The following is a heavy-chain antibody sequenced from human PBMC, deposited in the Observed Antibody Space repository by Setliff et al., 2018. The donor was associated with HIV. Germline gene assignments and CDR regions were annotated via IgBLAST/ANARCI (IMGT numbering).Heavy chain of an antibody. J-gene: IGHJ6*02. CDR2: FYETGYT. V-gene: IGHV4-38-2*02. D-gene: IGHD3-9*01. CDR3: ARGRYFDWLSSISYYYDMDV. Sequence: PSETLSLTCTVSGDFFSSDYYWGWIRQSPGKGLEWIGSFYETGYTYYNPSLKSRVTISVDTSKNQFSLRLSSVTAADTAIYYCARGRYFDWLSSISYYYDMDVWGQGTTVTVSS. CDR1: GDFFSSDYY.